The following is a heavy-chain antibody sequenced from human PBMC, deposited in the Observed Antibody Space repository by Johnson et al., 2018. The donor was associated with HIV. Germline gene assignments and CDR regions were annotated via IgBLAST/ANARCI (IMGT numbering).Heavy chain of an antibody. CDR2: ISGNGGST. D-gene: IGHD1-26*01. CDR1: GFTFSSHH. Sequence: QVQLVESGGGFQPGGSLRLSCGASGFTFSSHHMHWVRQAPGKGLEHVSAISGNGGSTYYADSVKGRFTISRDNSKNTLYLQMNSLRAEDTAVYYCARGGGSYDAGDAFDTWGQGTMVTVSS. J-gene: IGHJ3*02. V-gene: IGHV3-64*04. CDR3: ARGGGSYDAGDAFDT.